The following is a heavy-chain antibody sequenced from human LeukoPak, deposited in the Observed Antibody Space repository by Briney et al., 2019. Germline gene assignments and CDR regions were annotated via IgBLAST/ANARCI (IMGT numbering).Heavy chain of an antibody. CDR3: ARPPNAVLRYFDWFRFDY. CDR2: INPNSGGT. Sequence: ASVKVSCKASGYTFTGYYMHWVRQAPGQGLEWMGWINPNSGGTNYAQKFQGRVTMTRDTSISTAYMELSRLRSDDTAVYYCARPPNAVLRYFDWFRFDYWGQGTLVTVSS. J-gene: IGHJ4*02. CDR1: GYTFTGYY. V-gene: IGHV1-2*02. D-gene: IGHD3-9*01.